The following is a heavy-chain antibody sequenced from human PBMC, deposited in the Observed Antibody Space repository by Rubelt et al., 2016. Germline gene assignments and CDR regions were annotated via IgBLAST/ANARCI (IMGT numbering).Heavy chain of an antibody. Sequence: EVQLVESGGGLVQPGGSLRLSCAASGFTFSSYWMSWVRQAPGKGLEWVAHIKQDGSEKSYVDSVKGRFTISRDNAKNSLYLQMNSLRAEDTAVYFCARINRGWYFDFDDWGQGTPVTVSS. D-gene: IGHD6-19*01. CDR2: IKQDGSEK. CDR1: GFTFSSYW. J-gene: IGHJ4*02. V-gene: IGHV3-7*01. CDR3: ARINRGWYFDFDD.